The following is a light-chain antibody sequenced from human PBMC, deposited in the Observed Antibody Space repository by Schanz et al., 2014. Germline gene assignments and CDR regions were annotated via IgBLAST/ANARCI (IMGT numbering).Light chain of an antibody. CDR1: QDISYY. Sequence: DIQMTQSPSSLSASVGDRVTITCQASQDISYYLNWCQQKPGKPPKLLIYDASNLETGVPSRFSGSGSGTDFTLTISSLQPEDVATYYCQKYDSAPRTFGQGTKVEIK. CDR3: QKYDSAPRT. CDR2: DAS. V-gene: IGKV1-33*01. J-gene: IGKJ1*01.